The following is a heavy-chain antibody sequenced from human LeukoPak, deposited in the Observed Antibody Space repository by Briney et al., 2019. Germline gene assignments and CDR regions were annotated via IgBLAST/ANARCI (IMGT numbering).Heavy chain of an antibody. D-gene: IGHD6-13*01. J-gene: IGHJ3*02. Sequence: SETLSLTCTVSGYSISSGYYWGWIRQPPGKGLEWIGSIYHSGSTYYNPSLKSRVTISVDTSKNQFSLKLRSVTAADTAVYYCARQGSSWRDPDAFDIWGQGTMVTVSS. V-gene: IGHV4-38-2*02. CDR2: IYHSGST. CDR3: ARQGSSWRDPDAFDI. CDR1: GYSISSGYY.